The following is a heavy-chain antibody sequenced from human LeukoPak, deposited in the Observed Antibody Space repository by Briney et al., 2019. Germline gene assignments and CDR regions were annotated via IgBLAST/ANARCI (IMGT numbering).Heavy chain of an antibody. CDR3: AREDMTTVTTRWAFDI. V-gene: IGHV3-30*04. CDR2: ISYDGSIK. CDR1: GFTFSNFA. D-gene: IGHD4-17*01. Sequence: QPGRSLRLSCAASGFTFSNFAMHWVRQAPAKGLEWVAVISYDGSIKYYADSVKGRFTISRDNSKNTLYLQMNSLRAEDTAVYYCAREDMTTVTTRWAFDIWGQGSMVTVSS. J-gene: IGHJ3*02.